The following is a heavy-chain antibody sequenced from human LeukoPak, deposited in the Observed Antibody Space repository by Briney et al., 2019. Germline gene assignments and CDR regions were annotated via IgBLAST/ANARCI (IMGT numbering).Heavy chain of an antibody. J-gene: IGHJ5*02. CDR1: GDSISSNY. V-gene: IGHV4-59*01. D-gene: IGHD6-6*01. CDR2: IYYSGTT. CDR3: ARGGIAARLIYGFQNWFAP. Sequence: SETLSLTCSVSGDSISSNYWTWIRQSPGKGLEWIGSIYYSGTTNYNPSLKSRVTISSDTSRSQLSLRLSSVTAADTAVYDCARGGIAARLIYGFQNWFAPWGQGTLVTVSS.